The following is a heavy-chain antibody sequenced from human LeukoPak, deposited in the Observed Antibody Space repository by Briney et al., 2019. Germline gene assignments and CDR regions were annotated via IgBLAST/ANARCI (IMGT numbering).Heavy chain of an antibody. V-gene: IGHV3-30*03. CDR3: AGAPHTYCGGDCYPLPVDY. CDR2: ISYDGSNK. J-gene: IGHJ4*02. D-gene: IGHD2-21*02. Sequence: GGSLRLSCAASGFTFSSYSMNWVRQAPGKGLEWVAVISYDGSNKYYADSVKGRFTISRDNSKNTLYLQMNSLRAEDTAVYYCAGAPHTYCGGDCYPLPVDYWGQGTLVTVSS. CDR1: GFTFSSYS.